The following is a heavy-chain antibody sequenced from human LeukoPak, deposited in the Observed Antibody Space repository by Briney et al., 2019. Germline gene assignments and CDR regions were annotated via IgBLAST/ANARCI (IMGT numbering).Heavy chain of an antibody. V-gene: IGHV3-11*06. Sequence: GGSLRLSCAASGLTFGDYYMSWIRQAPGKGLEWVSYISSSSSYTNYADSVKGRFTISRDNAKNSLYLQMNSLRAEDTAVYYCARDKGRYFDWLLPHDAFDIWGQGTMVTVSS. CDR3: ARDKGRYFDWLLPHDAFDI. D-gene: IGHD3-9*01. J-gene: IGHJ3*02. CDR2: ISSSSSYT. CDR1: GLTFGDYY.